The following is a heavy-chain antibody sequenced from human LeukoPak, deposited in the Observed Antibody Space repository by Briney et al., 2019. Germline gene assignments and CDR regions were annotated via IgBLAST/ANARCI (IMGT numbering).Heavy chain of an antibody. J-gene: IGHJ4*02. CDR3: ATWVSSSWPFDY. Sequence: ASVKVSCKASGYTFTGYYMHWVRQAPGQGLEWMGWINPNSGGTNYAQRFQGRVTMTRDTSISTAYMELSRLRSDDTAVYYCATWVSSSWPFDYWGQGTLVTVSS. CDR2: INPNSGGT. V-gene: IGHV1-2*02. CDR1: GYTFTGYY. D-gene: IGHD6-13*01.